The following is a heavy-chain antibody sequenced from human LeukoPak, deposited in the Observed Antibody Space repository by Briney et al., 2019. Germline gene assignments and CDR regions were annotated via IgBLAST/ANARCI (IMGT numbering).Heavy chain of an antibody. CDR1: GFTFSSYG. J-gene: IGHJ4*02. V-gene: IGHV3-30*18. CDR2: ISYDGSNK. Sequence: GGSLRLSCAASGFTFSSYGMHWVRQAPGKGLEWVAVISYDGSNKYYADSVKGRFTISRDNSKNTLYLQMNSLRAEDTAVYYRAKNNGIQLWLYYFDYWGQGTLVTVSS. CDR3: AKNNGIQLWLYYFDY. D-gene: IGHD5-18*01.